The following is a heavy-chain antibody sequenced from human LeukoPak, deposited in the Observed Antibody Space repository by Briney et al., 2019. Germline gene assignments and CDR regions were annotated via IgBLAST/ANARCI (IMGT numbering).Heavy chain of an antibody. CDR1: GFKFSDYY. J-gene: IGHJ6*02. CDR2: INNVASYT. D-gene: IGHD3-10*01. CDR3: ARPMVPGVLEYFGLDV. V-gene: IGHV3-11*03. Sequence: GGSLRLSCTTSGFKFSDYYMTWLRQAPGKGLEWISHINNVASYTNYAASVKGRFTISRDNAKNSVHLEMINLRSEDTAVYYCARPMVPGVLEYFGLDVWGRGTTVIVSS.